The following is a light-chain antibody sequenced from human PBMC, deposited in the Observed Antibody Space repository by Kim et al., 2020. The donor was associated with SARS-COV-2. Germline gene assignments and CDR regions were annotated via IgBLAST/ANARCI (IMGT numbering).Light chain of an antibody. CDR3: KQYDSSPFT. J-gene: IGKJ4*01. Sequence: SRGQSATISCRASQSIRSGYIAWYQHRPGQAPRVLMYETSTRAIDIPDRFSGSGSVTDFTLIINRLEPEDFAVYYCKQYDSSPFTFGGGTRVDIK. V-gene: IGKV3-20*01. CDR1: QSIRSGY. CDR2: ETS.